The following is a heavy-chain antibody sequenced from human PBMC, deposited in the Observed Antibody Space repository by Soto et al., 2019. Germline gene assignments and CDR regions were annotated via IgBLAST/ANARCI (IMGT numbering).Heavy chain of an antibody. D-gene: IGHD3-3*01. CDR3: ARVNRPFTIFGVVRPRSSFDY. Sequence: SETLSLTCAVYGGSFSGYYWSWIRQPPGKGLEWIGEINHSGSTNYNPSLKSRVTISVDTSKNQFSLKLSSVTAADTAVYYCARVNRPFTIFGVVRPRSSFDYRGKGTPVTVPS. CDR2: INHSGST. J-gene: IGHJ4*02. CDR1: GGSFSGYY. V-gene: IGHV4-34*01.